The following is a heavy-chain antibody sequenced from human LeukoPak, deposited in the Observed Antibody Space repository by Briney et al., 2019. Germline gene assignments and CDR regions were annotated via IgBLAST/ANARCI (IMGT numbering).Heavy chain of an antibody. CDR1: GFTFSSYW. Sequence: GGSLRLSCAASGFTFSSYWMNWVRQAPGKGLEWVANIKQDGSEKYYVDSVKGRFTISRDNAKNSLYLQMNSLSAEDTAVYYCARATYSSGWYVVDYWGQGTLVTVSS. CDR2: IKQDGSEK. CDR3: ARATYSSGWYVVDY. D-gene: IGHD6-19*01. J-gene: IGHJ4*02. V-gene: IGHV3-7*01.